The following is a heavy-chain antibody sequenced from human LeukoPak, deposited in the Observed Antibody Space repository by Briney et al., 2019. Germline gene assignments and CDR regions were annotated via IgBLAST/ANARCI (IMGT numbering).Heavy chain of an antibody. CDR1: RFTFRSYT. D-gene: IGHD2-2*02. V-gene: IGHV3-23*01. J-gene: IGHJ1*01. Sequence: GGSLRLSCTAYRFTFRSYTMRWVRQAPGKGLEWLSAISDSGDTTDYADSVRGRFTVSRDNAKDTLYLQMNSLRAEDTAVYYCARPDCSSTSCYTLEHWGQGTLVTVSS. CDR3: ARPDCSSTSCYTLEH. CDR2: ISDSGDTT.